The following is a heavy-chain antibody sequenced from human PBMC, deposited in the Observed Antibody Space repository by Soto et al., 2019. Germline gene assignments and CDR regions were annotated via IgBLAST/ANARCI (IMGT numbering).Heavy chain of an antibody. Sequence: PSETLSLACTVSGGSISSISHSWGWIRQSPGQGLEWIGNIFYNGITYYNPSLKSRVTISADTSKNHFSLKLRSVTVADTAVYSCARLVTRTQYYFDFWGQGSLVTVSS. CDR2: IFYNGIT. CDR3: ARLVTRTQYYFDF. V-gene: IGHV4-39*02. D-gene: IGHD3-16*02. CDR1: GGSISSISHS. J-gene: IGHJ4*02.